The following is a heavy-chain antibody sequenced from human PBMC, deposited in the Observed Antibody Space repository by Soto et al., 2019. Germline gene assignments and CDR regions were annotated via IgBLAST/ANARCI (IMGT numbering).Heavy chain of an antibody. CDR3: AREGPGIAAAGPYYYYYGMDV. CDR1: GFTFSSYG. D-gene: IGHD6-13*01. V-gene: IGHV3-33*01. CDR2: IWYDGSNK. Sequence: QVQLVESGGGVVQPGRSLRLSCAASGFTFSSYGMHWVRQAPGKGLEWVAVIWYDGSNKYYADSVKGRFTISRDNSKNTLYLQMNSLRAEDTAVYYCAREGPGIAAAGPYYYYYGMDVWGQGTTVTVSS. J-gene: IGHJ6*02.